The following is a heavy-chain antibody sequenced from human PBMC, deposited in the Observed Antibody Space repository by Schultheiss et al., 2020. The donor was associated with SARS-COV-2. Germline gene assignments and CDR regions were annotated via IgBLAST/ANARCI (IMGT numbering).Heavy chain of an antibody. Sequence: GGSLRLSCAASGFTFSSYWMSWVRQAPGKGLVWVSRINSDGSSTSYADSVKGRFTISRDNAKNSLYLQMNSLRDEDTAVYYCARETTIAARSWFDPWGQGTLVTVSS. V-gene: IGHV3-74*01. J-gene: IGHJ5*02. D-gene: IGHD6-6*01. CDR3: ARETTIAARSWFDP. CDR2: INSDGSST. CDR1: GFTFSSYW.